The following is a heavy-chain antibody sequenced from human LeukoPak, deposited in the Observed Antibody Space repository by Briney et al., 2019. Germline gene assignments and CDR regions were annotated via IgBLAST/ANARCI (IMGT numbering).Heavy chain of an antibody. D-gene: IGHD3-22*01. CDR3: ARGRDDSSGYYGPNFDY. CDR1: GFTFSSYE. J-gene: IGHJ4*02. V-gene: IGHV3-48*03. Sequence: GGSLRLSCAASGFTFSSYEMNWVRQAPGKGLEWVSYISSSGSTIYYADSVKGRFTISRDNAKNSLYLQMNSLRAEDMAVYYCARGRDDSSGYYGPNFDYWGQGTLVTVSS. CDR2: ISSSGSTI.